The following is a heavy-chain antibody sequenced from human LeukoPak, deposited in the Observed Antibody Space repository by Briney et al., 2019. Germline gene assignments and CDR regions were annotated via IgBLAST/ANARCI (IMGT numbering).Heavy chain of an antibody. CDR3: ARHGGVWDYYDSSGYYFDY. CDR2: INHSGST. CDR1: GFTFSNYA. V-gene: IGHV4-34*01. Sequence: SGGSLRLSCAASGFTFSNYAMSWVRQPPGKGLEWIGEINHSGSTNYNPSLKSRVTISVDTSKNQFSLKLSSVTAADTAVYYCARHGGVWDYYDSSGYYFDYWGQGTLVTVSS. D-gene: IGHD3-22*01. J-gene: IGHJ4*02.